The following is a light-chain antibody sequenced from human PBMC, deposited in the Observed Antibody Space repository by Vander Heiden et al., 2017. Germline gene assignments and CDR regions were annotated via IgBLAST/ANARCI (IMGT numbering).Light chain of an antibody. V-gene: IGLV1-44*01. J-gene: IGLJ7*01. CDR3: AAWDDSLTGAV. CDR1: TSNNGSHT. CDR2: GDA. Sequence: QSVLTQPPSASGAPGQRVTISCSGTTSNNGSHTLNWYQQRPGTAPKLLVYGDAQRPSGVPDRFSGSKSGTSASLAISGLQSEDEADYYCAAWDDSLTGAVFGGGTQLTVL.